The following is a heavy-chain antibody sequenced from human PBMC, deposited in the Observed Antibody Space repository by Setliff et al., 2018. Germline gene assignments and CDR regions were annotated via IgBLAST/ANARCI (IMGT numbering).Heavy chain of an antibody. Sequence: GASVKVSCRASGGTFTNYGVSWVRQAPGQGLEWMGGTIPLFGTTDYAQKFHGRLTIITDESTSTASMELTSLTSDDTAVCYCAREGVDTRSSTDYRYYMDVWGKGTTVTVSS. CDR1: GGTFTNYG. D-gene: IGHD5-18*01. CDR2: TIPLFGTT. J-gene: IGHJ6*03. CDR3: AREGVDTRSSTDYRYYMDV. V-gene: IGHV1-69*05.